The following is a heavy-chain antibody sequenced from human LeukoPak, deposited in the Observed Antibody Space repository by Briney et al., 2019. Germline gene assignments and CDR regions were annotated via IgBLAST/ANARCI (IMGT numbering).Heavy chain of an antibody. J-gene: IGHJ6*04. CDR2: FDPEDGET. CDR1: GYTLTELS. CDR3: ATVTITMVRGVRYGMDV. D-gene: IGHD3-10*01. V-gene: IGHV1-24*01. Sequence: ASVKVSCKVSGYTLTELSMHWVRQAPGKGLEWMGGFDPEDGETIYAQKFQGRVTMTEDTSTDTAYMELSSLRSEDTAVYYCATVTITMVRGVRYGMDVWSKGTTVTVSS.